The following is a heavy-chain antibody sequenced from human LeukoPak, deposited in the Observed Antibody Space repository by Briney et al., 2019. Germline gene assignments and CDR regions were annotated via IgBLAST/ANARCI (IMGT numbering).Heavy chain of an antibody. CDR2: INHSGST. Sequence: SETLSLTCAVYGGSFSGYYWSWIRQPPGKGLEWMGEINHSGSTNYNPSLKSRVTISVDTSKNQFSLKLSSVTAADTAVYYCARGRGETDGYNYHFDYWGQGTLVTVSS. CDR3: ARGRGETDGYNYHFDY. D-gene: IGHD5-24*01. CDR1: GGSFSGYY. V-gene: IGHV4-34*01. J-gene: IGHJ4*02.